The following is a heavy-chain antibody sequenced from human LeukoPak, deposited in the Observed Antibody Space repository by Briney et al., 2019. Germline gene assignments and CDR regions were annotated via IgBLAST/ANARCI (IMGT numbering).Heavy chain of an antibody. CDR2: IGIRGDT. CDR3: ARGGIQVSGIDEFDY. V-gene: IGHV3-13*01. CDR1: GFTFIDYD. J-gene: IGHJ4*02. D-gene: IGHD6-19*01. Sequence: GRSLRLSCAASGFTFIDYDMHWVRPVIGKGLEWVSAIGIRGDTHHSGSVKGRFTISRENAESSLYLQMNSLRAEDTAVYYRARGGIQVSGIDEFDYWGQGTLVTVSS.